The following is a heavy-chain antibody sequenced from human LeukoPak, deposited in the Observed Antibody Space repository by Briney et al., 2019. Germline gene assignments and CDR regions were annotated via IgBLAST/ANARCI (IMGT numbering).Heavy chain of an antibody. Sequence: PGGSLRLSCAASGFTFSSYAMSWVRQAPGKGLEWVSTINGGGGSIYYADSVKGRFTISRDNSKNTLYLQMDSLRVEDTAVYYCAKDLQYEGWGYFDYWGQGTLVTVSS. J-gene: IGHJ4*02. CDR1: GFTFSSYA. D-gene: IGHD1-26*01. CDR2: INGGGGSI. CDR3: AKDLQYEGWGYFDY. V-gene: IGHV3-23*01.